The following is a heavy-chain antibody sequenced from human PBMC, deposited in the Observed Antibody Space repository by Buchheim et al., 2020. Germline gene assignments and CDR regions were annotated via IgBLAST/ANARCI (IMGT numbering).Heavy chain of an antibody. CDR1: GFSLTTGGMR. V-gene: IGHV2-70*04. CDR2: IDWDDDK. Sequence: QVTLKESGPALVKPTQTLRLTCTFSGFSLTTGGMRVSWIRQPPGKALEWLARIDWDDDKFYSTSLKTRLTISKDTSKSQVVLTLTNVEAVDTATYYCARLSLGNPFDFWGQGTL. CDR3: ARLSLGNPFDF. J-gene: IGHJ4*02. D-gene: IGHD1-14*01.